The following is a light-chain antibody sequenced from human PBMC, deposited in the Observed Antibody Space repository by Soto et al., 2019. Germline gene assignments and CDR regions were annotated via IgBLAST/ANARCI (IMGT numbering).Light chain of an antibody. Sequence: DIQMTQSPSTLSASVGDRVTITCRASQSISSWLAWYQQKPGKAPKLLIYDASTLETGVPSRFSGSGSGTEFTLTISSLQPDDFATYYCQQYDNLLTWTFGQGTKVDIK. J-gene: IGKJ1*01. V-gene: IGKV1-5*01. CDR1: QSISSW. CDR3: QQYDNLLTWT. CDR2: DAS.